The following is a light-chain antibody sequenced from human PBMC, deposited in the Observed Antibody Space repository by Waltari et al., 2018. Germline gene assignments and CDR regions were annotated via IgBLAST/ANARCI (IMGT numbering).Light chain of an antibody. CDR2: AAS. V-gene: IGKV1-39*01. CDR3: QQSYSTPWT. J-gene: IGKJ1*01. Sequence: DIQMTQSPSSLSASVGDRVTITCRASQSISSYLNWYQQKPGKAPKLLIYAASSLQSGVPSRFSGSGSGTEFTLTISSLQLEDFATYYCQQSYSTPWTFGQGTKVEIK. CDR1: QSISSY.